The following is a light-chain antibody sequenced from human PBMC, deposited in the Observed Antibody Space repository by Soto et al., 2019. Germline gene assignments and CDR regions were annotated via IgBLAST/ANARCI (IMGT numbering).Light chain of an antibody. CDR1: QDIAFY. CDR2: AAS. CDR3: QQNYYIPYT. Sequence: DIQMTQSPSSLSVSVGDRVTMSCRTSQDIAFYLNWYQQKPGKAPQLLIYAASNLQYGAPSRFSGSGSGTDFTLTISSLQPEDSATYFCQQNYYIPYTFGQGTKLEI. J-gene: IGKJ2*01. V-gene: IGKV1-39*01.